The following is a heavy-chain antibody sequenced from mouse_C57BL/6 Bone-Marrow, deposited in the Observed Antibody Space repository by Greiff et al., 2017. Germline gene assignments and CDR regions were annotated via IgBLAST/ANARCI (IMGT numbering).Heavy chain of an antibody. CDR3: ARERVYDGYFYWYFEV. CDR1: GYAFSSSW. CDR2: IYPGDGDT. V-gene: IGHV1-82*01. Sequence: QVQLQQSGPELVKPGASVKISCKASGYAFSSSWMNWVKQRPGKGLEWIGRIYPGDGDTNYNGKFKGKATLTADKSSSTAYMQLSGLTSADSAVYFCARERVYDGYFYWYFEVWGTGTTVTVSS. J-gene: IGHJ1*03. D-gene: IGHD2-3*01.